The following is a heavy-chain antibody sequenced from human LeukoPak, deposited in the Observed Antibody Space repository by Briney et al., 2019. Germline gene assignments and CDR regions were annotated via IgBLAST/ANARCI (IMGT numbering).Heavy chain of an antibody. Sequence: SETLSLTFTVSGGSISSGDYYWSWIRQPPGKGLEWIGYIYYSGSTYYNPSLKSRVTISVDTSKNQFSLKLSSVTAADTAVYYCARGDSSSWFYWGQGTLVTVSS. J-gene: IGHJ4*02. CDR3: ARGDSSSWFY. V-gene: IGHV4-30-4*08. D-gene: IGHD6-13*01. CDR1: GGSISSGDYY. CDR2: IYYSGST.